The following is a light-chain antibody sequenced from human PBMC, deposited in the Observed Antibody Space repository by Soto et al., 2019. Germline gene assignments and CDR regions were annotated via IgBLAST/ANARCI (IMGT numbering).Light chain of an antibody. CDR1: QSVSSN. J-gene: IGKJ2*01. V-gene: IGKV3-15*01. CDR2: GAS. Sequence: EIVMTQSPATLSVSPGERATLSCRASQSVSSNLAWYQQKPGQAPRLLIYGASTRGTGIPARFSGSGSGTEFTLTLSSLQSEDFAVYYCKQYNNWHPGDTFGQGTKLEIK. CDR3: KQYNNWHPGDT.